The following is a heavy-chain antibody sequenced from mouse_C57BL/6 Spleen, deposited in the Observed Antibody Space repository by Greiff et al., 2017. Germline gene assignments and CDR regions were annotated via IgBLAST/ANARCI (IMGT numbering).Heavy chain of an antibody. D-gene: IGHD1-1*01. Sequence: VKLMESGPELVKPGASVKISCKASGYTFTDYYINWVKQRPGQGLEWIGWIFPGSGSTYYNEKFKGKATLTVDKSSSTAYMLLSSLTSEDSAVYFCASYYYGRGNFDYWGQGTTLTVSS. CDR1: GYTFTDYY. CDR2: IFPGSGST. J-gene: IGHJ2*01. V-gene: IGHV1-75*01. CDR3: ASYYYGRGNFDY.